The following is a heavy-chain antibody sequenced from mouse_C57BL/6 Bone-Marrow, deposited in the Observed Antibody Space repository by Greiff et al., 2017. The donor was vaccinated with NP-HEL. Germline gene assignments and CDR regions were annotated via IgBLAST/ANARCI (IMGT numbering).Heavy chain of an antibody. J-gene: IGHJ3*01. V-gene: IGHV5-17*01. Sequence: DVHLVESGGGLVKPGGSLKLSCAASGFTFSDYGMHWVRQAPEKGLEWVAYISSGSSTIYYADTVKGRFTISRDNAKNTLFLQMTSLRSEDTAMYYCASTPFAYWGQGTLVTVSA. CDR3: ASTPFAY. CDR2: ISSGSSTI. CDR1: GFTFSDYG. D-gene: IGHD2-1*01.